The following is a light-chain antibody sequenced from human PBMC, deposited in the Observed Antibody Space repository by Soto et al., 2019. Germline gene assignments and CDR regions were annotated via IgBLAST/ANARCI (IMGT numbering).Light chain of an antibody. J-gene: IGLJ3*02. CDR2: SNN. Sequence: QAVVTQPPSASGTPGQRVTISCSGSSSNIGSNTVNWYQQLPGTAPKLLIYSNNQRPSGVPDRFSGSKSRTAASLAISGLQSEDEADYYCAAWDDSLNGRVFGGGTKLTVL. V-gene: IGLV1-44*01. CDR1: SSNIGSNT. CDR3: AAWDDSLNGRV.